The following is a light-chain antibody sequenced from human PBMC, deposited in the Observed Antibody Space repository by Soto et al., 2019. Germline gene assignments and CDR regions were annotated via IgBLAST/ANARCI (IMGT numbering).Light chain of an antibody. Sequence: EIVMTQSPATLSVSPGERATLSCRASQSVSSNLAWYQQKPAQAPRLLMYGASTRASGIPDRFSGSGSGTDFTLTISSLQSEDFAVYYCQQDNNWPPVTFGQGTRLEIK. CDR3: QQDNNWPPVT. V-gene: IGKV3-15*01. J-gene: IGKJ5*01. CDR2: GAS. CDR1: QSVSSN.